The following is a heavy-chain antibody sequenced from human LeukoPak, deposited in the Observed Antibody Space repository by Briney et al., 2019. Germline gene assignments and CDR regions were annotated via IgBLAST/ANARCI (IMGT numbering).Heavy chain of an antibody. V-gene: IGHV5-51*01. D-gene: IGHD4-17*01. CDR1: GYSFTSYW. CDR3: ARLWDYVGGDY. J-gene: IGHJ4*02. Sequence: GESLKISCKGSGYSFTSYWIGWVRQMPGKGLEGMGIIYPGDSDTRYSPSFQGQVTISADKSISTASLQWSSLKASDTAMYYCARLWDYVGGDYLGQETLVTVSS. CDR2: IYPGDSDT.